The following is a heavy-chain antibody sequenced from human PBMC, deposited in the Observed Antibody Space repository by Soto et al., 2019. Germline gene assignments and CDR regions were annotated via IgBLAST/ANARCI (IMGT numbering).Heavy chain of an antibody. J-gene: IGHJ6*02. V-gene: IGHV1-69*13. CDR3: ARDNGSNPGNYYYYYYGMDV. CDR1: GGTFSSYA. D-gene: IGHD2-2*01. Sequence: SVKVSCKASGGTFSSYAISWVRQAPGQGLEWMGGIIPIFGTANYAQKFQGRVTITADESTSTAYMELSSLRSEDTAVYYCARDNGSNPGNYYYYYYGMDVWGQGTTVTVSS. CDR2: IIPIFGTA.